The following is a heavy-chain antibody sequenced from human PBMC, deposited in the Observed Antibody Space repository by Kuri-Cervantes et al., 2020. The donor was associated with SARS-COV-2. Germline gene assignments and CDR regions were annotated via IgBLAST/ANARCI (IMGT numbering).Heavy chain of an antibody. CDR3: AKLPVRYQLLYGYYYYMDV. Sequence: GGSLRLSCAASGFTLDDYGMSWVRQAPGKGLEWVSGINWNGGSTGYADSVKGRFTISRDNAKNSLYLQMNSLRAEDTAVYYCAKLPVRYQLLYGYYYYMDVWGKGTTVTVSS. D-gene: IGHD2-2*02. CDR2: INWNGGST. V-gene: IGHV3-20*04. CDR1: GFTLDDYG. J-gene: IGHJ6*03.